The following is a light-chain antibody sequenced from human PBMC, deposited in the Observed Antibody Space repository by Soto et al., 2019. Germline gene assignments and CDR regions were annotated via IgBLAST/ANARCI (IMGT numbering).Light chain of an antibody. J-gene: IGLJ3*02. CDR1: TGAVTSDYY. CDR2: STS. Sequence: QTVVTQEPSLTVSPGGTVTLTCASSTGAVTSDYYPTWLQQKPGQAPRPLIYSTSNKHSWTPSRFSGSRLGGRAALTLSGVQPEDEADYYGLLHFGCAQLWMFGGGTKLTVL. CDR3: LLHFGCAQLWM. V-gene: IGLV7-43*01.